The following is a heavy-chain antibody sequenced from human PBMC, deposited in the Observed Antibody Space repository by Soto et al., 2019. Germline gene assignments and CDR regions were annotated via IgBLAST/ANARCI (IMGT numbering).Heavy chain of an antibody. V-gene: IGHV4-59*08. CDR3: AAMRGGYDTSGYDY. CDR2: IYYSGST. J-gene: IGHJ4*02. CDR1: GGSISSYY. D-gene: IGHD3-22*01. Sequence: PSETLSLTCTVSGGSISSYYWSWIRQPPGKGLEWIGYIYYSGSTNYNPSLKSRVTISVDTSKNQFSLKLSSVTAADTAVYYCAAMRGGYDTSGYDYWGKGTLVTVAS.